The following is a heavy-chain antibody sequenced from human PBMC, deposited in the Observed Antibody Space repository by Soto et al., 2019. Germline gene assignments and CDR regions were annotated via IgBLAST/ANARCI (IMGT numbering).Heavy chain of an antibody. Sequence: PGESLKISCKGSGYSFTSYWIAWVRQMPGKGLEWMAIINPGDSDTRYSPSFQGQVTISADKSISTAYLQWGSLKASDTAMYYCARSFKGSPTGPIDYWGQGTLVTVSS. CDR2: INPGDSDT. CDR3: ARSFKGSPTGPIDY. J-gene: IGHJ4*02. D-gene: IGHD3-16*02. CDR1: GYSFTSYW. V-gene: IGHV5-51*01.